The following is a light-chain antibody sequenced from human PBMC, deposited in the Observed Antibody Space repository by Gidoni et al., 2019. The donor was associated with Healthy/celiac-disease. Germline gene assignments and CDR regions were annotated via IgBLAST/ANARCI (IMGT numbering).Light chain of an antibody. Sequence: QSALTQPSSVSGSPGQSITISCTGTSSDVGIYNLVSWYQQHRGKAPKLMIYEGSKRPSGVSNRFSGSKSGNTASLTISGLQAEDEADYYCCSYAGSSTWVFGGGTKLTVL. CDR3: CSYAGSSTWV. CDR2: EGS. J-gene: IGLJ3*02. V-gene: IGLV2-23*01. CDR1: SSDVGIYNL.